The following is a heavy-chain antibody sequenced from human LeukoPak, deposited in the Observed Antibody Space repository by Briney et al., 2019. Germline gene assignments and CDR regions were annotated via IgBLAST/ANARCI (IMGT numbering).Heavy chain of an antibody. CDR3: ARHPFATPFDY. D-gene: IGHD2-15*01. J-gene: IGHJ4*02. CDR2: MYHTGHT. CDR1: GGSISSYY. Sequence: SETLSLTCTVSGGSISSYYWRWIRQPPGKGLEWIGYMYHTGHTMYNSSLKSRVTMSLDTSKNHFSLRLSSVTAADTAVYCCARHPFATPFDYWGPGTLVTVSS. V-gene: IGHV4-59*08.